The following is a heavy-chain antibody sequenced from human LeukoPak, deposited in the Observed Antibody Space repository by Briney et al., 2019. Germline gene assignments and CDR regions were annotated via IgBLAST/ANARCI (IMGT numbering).Heavy chain of an antibody. J-gene: IGHJ6*02. CDR3: ARGGYSGYDSPYYYYGMDV. D-gene: IGHD5-12*01. CDR2: IYYSGST. CDR1: GGSFSGYY. V-gene: IGHV4-59*01. Sequence: PSETLSLTCAVYGGSFSGYYWSWIRQPPGKGLEWIGYIYYSGSTNYNPSLKSRVTISVDTSKNQFSLKLSSVTAADTAVYYCARGGYSGYDSPYYYYGMDVWGQGTTVTVSS.